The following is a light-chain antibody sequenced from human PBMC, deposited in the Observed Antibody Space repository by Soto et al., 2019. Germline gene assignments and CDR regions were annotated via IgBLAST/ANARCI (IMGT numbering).Light chain of an antibody. CDR1: RDISNS. V-gene: IGKV1D-16*01. CDR2: GAS. J-gene: IGKJ1*01. Sequence: DIQMTQSPSSVSASLVDRLTISGPASRDISNSLAWYQQTPGKAPKLLLRGASSLHRGVPSRFSGGGAGTEFTLTISSLQPDDFATYYCQQYNSYPWTFGQGTKVDIK. CDR3: QQYNSYPWT.